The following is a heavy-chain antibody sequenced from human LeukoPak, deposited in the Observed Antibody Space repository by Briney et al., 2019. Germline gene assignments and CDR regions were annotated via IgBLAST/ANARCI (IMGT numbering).Heavy chain of an antibody. D-gene: IGHD2-2*01. CDR3: AREVPAAINWFDP. V-gene: IGHV4-39*07. J-gene: IGHJ5*02. CDR2: IYHSGST. CDR1: GGSISSGDYY. Sequence: PSQTLSLTCTVSGGSISSGDYYWGWIRQPPGKGLEWIGSIYHSGSTYYNPSLKSRVTISVDTSKNQFSLKLSSVTAADTAVYYCAREVPAAINWFDPWGQGTLVTVSS.